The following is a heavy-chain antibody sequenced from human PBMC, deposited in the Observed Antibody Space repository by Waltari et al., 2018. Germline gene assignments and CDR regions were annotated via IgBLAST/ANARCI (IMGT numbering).Heavy chain of an antibody. CDR3: AREAKDGGFDY. D-gene: IGHD3-10*01. Sequence: QVQLVQSGAEVKKPGSSVKVSCKASGGTFSSYTISWVRQAPGQGLEWLGRIIPILGIANYAQKCQGRVTITADKSTSTAYMELSSLRSEDTAVYYCAREAKDGGFDYWGQGTLVTVSS. V-gene: IGHV1-69*08. CDR2: IIPILGIA. J-gene: IGHJ4*02. CDR1: GGTFSSYT.